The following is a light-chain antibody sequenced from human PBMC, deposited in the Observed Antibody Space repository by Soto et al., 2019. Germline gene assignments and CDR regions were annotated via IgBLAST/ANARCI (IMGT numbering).Light chain of an antibody. Sequence: VVMTQSPLSLPVTLGQPASISCRSSQSLVYTDGNAYLNWVHQRPGQSPRRLIYTVSNRDSGVPDRFSRSGSGTDFTLKISRVEAEDVGVYYCMQGTYWPITFGQGTRLEI. CDR1: QSLVYTDGNAY. J-gene: IGKJ5*01. CDR2: TVS. V-gene: IGKV2-30*01. CDR3: MQGTYWPIT.